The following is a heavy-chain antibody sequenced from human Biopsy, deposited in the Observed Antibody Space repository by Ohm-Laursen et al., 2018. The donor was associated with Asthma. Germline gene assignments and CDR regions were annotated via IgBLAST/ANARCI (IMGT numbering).Heavy chain of an antibody. Sequence: SVKVSCKASGDSFSNYAISWVRQAPGQGLEWMGGLIPVLGTPDHAQMFEGRVTITADESTSTAFMELRSLSSEDTAVYYCARGYSGSDRIVYYYSGLEVWGQGTTVTVSS. CDR3: ARGYSGSDRIVYYYSGLEV. D-gene: IGHD5-12*01. CDR2: LIPVLGTP. V-gene: IGHV1-69*13. CDR1: GDSFSNYA. J-gene: IGHJ6*02.